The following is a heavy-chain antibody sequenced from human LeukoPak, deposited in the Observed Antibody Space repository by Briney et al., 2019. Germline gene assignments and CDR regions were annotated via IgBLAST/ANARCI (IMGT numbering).Heavy chain of an antibody. J-gene: IGHJ5*02. CDR3: ASGTVRGVIPS. D-gene: IGHD3-10*01. CDR2: INHSGST. Sequence: PSETLSLTCAVYGGSFSGYYWSWIRQPPGKGLEWVGEINHSGSTNYNPSLKSRVTISADTSKNQFSLKLSSVTAADAAVYYCASGTVRGVIPSWGQGTLVTVSS. V-gene: IGHV4-34*01. CDR1: GGSFSGYY.